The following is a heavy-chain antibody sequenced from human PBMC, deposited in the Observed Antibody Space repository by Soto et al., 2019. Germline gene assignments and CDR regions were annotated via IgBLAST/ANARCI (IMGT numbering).Heavy chain of an antibody. J-gene: IGHJ4*02. Sequence: SVKVSCKASGGTFSSYAISWVRQAPGQGLEWMGGIIPIFGTANYAQKFQGRVTITADKSTSTAYMELSSLRSEDTAVYYCATLKYYYESSGYSDYWGQGTLVTVSS. D-gene: IGHD3-22*01. CDR3: ATLKYYYESSGYSDY. CDR2: IIPIFGTA. V-gene: IGHV1-69*06. CDR1: GGTFSSYA.